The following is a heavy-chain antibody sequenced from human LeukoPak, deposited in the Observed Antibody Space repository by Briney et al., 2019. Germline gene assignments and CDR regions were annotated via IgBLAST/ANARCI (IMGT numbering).Heavy chain of an antibody. Sequence: SETLSLTCAVYGGSFSGYYWSWIRQPPGKGLEWIGKINHSGSTNYNPSLKSRVTISVDTSKNQFSLKLSSVTAADTAVYYCARGPYYDTSDYFIYWCQGTLVTVSS. J-gene: IGHJ4*02. D-gene: IGHD3-22*01. CDR3: ARGPYYDTSDYFIY. CDR2: INHSGST. V-gene: IGHV4-34*01. CDR1: GGSFSGYY.